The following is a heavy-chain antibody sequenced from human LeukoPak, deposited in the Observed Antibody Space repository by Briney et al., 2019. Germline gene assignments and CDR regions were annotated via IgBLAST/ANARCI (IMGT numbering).Heavy chain of an antibody. Sequence: GGSLRLSCAVSGFTSSNAWMSWVRQAPGQGLEWVGRIKSKTDGGTRDYAAPVKGRFTISRDDSKNTLYLQMNSLKTEDTAVYYCTTFDYAAFLIWGQGTMVTVSS. J-gene: IGHJ3*02. D-gene: IGHD4/OR15-4a*01. CDR3: TTFDYAAFLI. CDR2: IKSKTDGGTR. V-gene: IGHV3-15*01. CDR1: GFTSSNAW.